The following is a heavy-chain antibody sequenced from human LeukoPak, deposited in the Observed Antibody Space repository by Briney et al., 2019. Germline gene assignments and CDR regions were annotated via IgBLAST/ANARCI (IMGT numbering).Heavy chain of an antibody. Sequence: SETLSLTRTVSGGSISSYYWSWIRQPPGRGLEWIGYIYYSGSTNYNPSLKSRVTISVDTSKNQSSLKLSSVTAADTAVYYCARRVYSNLNDAFDIWGQGTMVTVSS. D-gene: IGHD4-11*01. J-gene: IGHJ3*02. CDR2: IYYSGST. CDR3: ARRVYSNLNDAFDI. CDR1: GGSISSYY. V-gene: IGHV4-59*08.